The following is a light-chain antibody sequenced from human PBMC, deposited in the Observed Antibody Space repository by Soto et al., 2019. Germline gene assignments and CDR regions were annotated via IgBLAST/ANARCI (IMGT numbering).Light chain of an antibody. CDR2: GAS. CDR3: QQYNNWPLT. J-gene: IGKJ4*01. V-gene: IGKV3-15*01. Sequence: EIVLTQSPGTLSLSPGQSATLSCRASQSVSNSYLAWYQQKPGQAPRLLIYGASTRATGIPARFSGSGSGTEFTLTISSLQSEDFAVYYCQQYNNWPLTFGGGTKVDIK. CDR1: QSVSNSY.